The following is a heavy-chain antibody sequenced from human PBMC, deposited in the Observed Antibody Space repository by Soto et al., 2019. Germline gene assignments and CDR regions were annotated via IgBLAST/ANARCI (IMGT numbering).Heavy chain of an antibody. V-gene: IGHV3-49*03. CDR3: TRVGIVGSYYYYMDV. J-gene: IGHJ6*03. D-gene: IGHD7-27*01. Sequence: GGSLRLSCTASGFTFGDYAMSWFRQAPGKGLEWVGFIRSKAYGGTTEYAASVKGRFTISRDDSKSIAYLQMNSLKTEDTAVYYCTRVGIVGSYYYYMDVWGKGTTVTVSS. CDR1: GFTFGDYA. CDR2: IRSKAYGGTT.